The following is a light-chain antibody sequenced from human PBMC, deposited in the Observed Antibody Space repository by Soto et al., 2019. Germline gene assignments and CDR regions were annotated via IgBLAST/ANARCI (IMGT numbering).Light chain of an antibody. V-gene: IGLV3-1*01. J-gene: IGLJ2*01. Sequence: SYELTQPPSVSVSPRQTASITCSGDKLGDKYASWYQQRPGQSPVVVIYQDVKRPSGIPERFSGSNSGNTATLTISGTQGMDEADYYCLAWDSTTGVFGGGTKITVL. CDR3: LAWDSTTGV. CDR1: KLGDKY. CDR2: QDV.